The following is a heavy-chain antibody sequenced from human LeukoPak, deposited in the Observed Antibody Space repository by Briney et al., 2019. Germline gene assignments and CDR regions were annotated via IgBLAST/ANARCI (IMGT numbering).Heavy chain of an antibody. Sequence: SETLSLTCTVSGGSISSYYWSCIRQPAGKGLEWIGRIYTSGSTNYNPSLKSRVTMSVDTSKNQFSLNLSSVTAADTAVYYCAGGTLRLGELSLGYWGQGTLVTVSS. CDR3: AGGTLRLGELSLGY. CDR2: IYTSGST. V-gene: IGHV4-4*07. CDR1: GGSISSYY. J-gene: IGHJ4*02. D-gene: IGHD3-16*02.